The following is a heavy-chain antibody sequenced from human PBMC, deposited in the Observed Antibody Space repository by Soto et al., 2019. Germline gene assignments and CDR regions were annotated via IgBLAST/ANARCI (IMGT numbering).Heavy chain of an antibody. CDR3: ARVPGVVVSADDAFDI. D-gene: IGHD2-21*02. CDR2: IYHSGRA. Sequence: QVQLQESGPGLVKPSGTLSLTCAVSGGSVSSSNWWSLVRQSPGKGLEWMGEIYHSGRAHYNPSLKSRATISLDKSKNQFSLRLTSVTAADTAVYYCARVPGVVVSADDAFDIWGPGTRVIVSS. CDR1: GGSVSSSNW. V-gene: IGHV4-4*02. J-gene: IGHJ3*02.